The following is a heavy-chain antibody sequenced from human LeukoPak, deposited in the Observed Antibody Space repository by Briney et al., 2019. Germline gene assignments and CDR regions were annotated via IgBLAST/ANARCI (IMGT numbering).Heavy chain of an antibody. D-gene: IGHD3-3*01. CDR3: ARDREYYDFWSGYYSYFDY. CDR2: IYYSGST. J-gene: IGHJ4*02. Sequence: SETLSLTCTVSGGSISSHCWSWIRQPPGKGLEWIGYIYYSGSTNYNPSLKSRVTISVDTSKNQFSLKLSSVTAADTAVYYCARDREYYDFWSGYYSYFDYWGQGTLVTVSS. CDR1: GGSISSHC. V-gene: IGHV4-59*11.